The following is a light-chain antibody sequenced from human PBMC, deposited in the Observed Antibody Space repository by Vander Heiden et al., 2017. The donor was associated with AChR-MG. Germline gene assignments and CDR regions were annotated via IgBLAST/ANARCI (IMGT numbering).Light chain of an antibody. CDR1: RSNIGAGYG. J-gene: IGLJ3*02. V-gene: IGLV1-40*01. Sequence: QSVLTQPPSVSGAPGQRVTISCSGRRSNIGAGYGVPWYQQLPGTAPKALIYGNSNRPSGVPDRFPGSKSGTSASLAITGLQAEDEADYYCQSYDSSLWVFGGGTKLTVL. CDR2: GNS. CDR3: QSYDSSLWV.